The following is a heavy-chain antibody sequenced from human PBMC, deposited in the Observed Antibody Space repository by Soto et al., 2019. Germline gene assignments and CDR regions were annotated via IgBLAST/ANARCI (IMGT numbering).Heavy chain of an antibody. D-gene: IGHD3-3*01. CDR1: GFTFSSYE. Sequence: PGGSLRLSCAASGFTFSSYEMNWVRQAPGKGLEWVSYISSSGSTIYYADSVKGRFTISRDNAKNSLYLQMNSLRAEDTAVYYCARDVGNYDFWSGYNWFDPWGQGTLVTVSS. CDR2: ISSSGSTI. CDR3: ARDVGNYDFWSGYNWFDP. V-gene: IGHV3-48*03. J-gene: IGHJ5*02.